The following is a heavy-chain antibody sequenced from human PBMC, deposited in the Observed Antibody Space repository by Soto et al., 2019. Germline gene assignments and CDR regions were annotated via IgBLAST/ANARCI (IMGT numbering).Heavy chain of an antibody. CDR3: ARVDPYSSRYYAVINYCGYGTVA. CDR1: GFTFSGYY. Sequence: GGSLRLSCAASGFTFSGYYMSWIRQAPGKGLEWVSDISSSGSSTYYADSVKVRFIISRDNAKKSLYLQMNSLRAEDTAVYYCARVDPYSSRYYAVINYCGYGTVAWGQRNTVS. J-gene: IGHJ6*02. V-gene: IGHV3-11*04. D-gene: IGHD6-19*01. CDR2: ISSSGSST.